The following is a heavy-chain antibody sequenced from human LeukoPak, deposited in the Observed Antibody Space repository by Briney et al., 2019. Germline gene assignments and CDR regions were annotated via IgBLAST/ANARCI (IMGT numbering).Heavy chain of an antibody. Sequence: GGSLRLSCAASGFTFSSYSMNWVRQAPGKGLEWVSYISSNSSTIYYADSVKGRFTISRDNAKNSLYLQMNSLRDEDTAVYYCARDPTYSGSYSYYFDYWGQGTLVTVSS. CDR3: ARDPTYSGSYSYYFDY. D-gene: IGHD1-26*01. J-gene: IGHJ4*02. CDR1: GFTFSSYS. CDR2: ISSNSSTI. V-gene: IGHV3-48*02.